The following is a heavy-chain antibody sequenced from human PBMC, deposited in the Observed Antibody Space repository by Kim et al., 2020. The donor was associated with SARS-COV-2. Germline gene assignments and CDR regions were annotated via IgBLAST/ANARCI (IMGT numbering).Heavy chain of an antibody. V-gene: IGHV4-31*03. CDR2: IYYSGST. CDR1: GGSISSGGYY. J-gene: IGHJ4*02. CDR3: ARVISRPGRGSSWYLSQFDY. D-gene: IGHD6-13*01. Sequence: SETLSLTCTVSGGSISSGGYYWSWIRQHPGKGLEWIGYIYYSGSTYYNPSLKSRVTISVDTSKNQFSLKLSSVTAADTAVYYCARVISRPGRGSSWYLSQFDYWGQGTLVTVSS.